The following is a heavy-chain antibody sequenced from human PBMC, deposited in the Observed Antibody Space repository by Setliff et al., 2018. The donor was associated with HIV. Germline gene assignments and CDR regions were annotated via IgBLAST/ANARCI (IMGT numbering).Heavy chain of an antibody. D-gene: IGHD4-4*01. CDR1: GYTFTNYA. CDR2: INDGNGNT. J-gene: IGHJ5*02. CDR3: ARIFLRGLQYGLRAYFDP. V-gene: IGHV1-3*01. Sequence: ASVKVSCKASGYTFTNYAIHWVRQAPGLGLEWMGWINDGNGNTKYSQNFQGRVTITRDTSSTTSYMELSGLKSEDTAVYYCARIFLRGLQYGLRAYFDPWGQGTLVTVSS.